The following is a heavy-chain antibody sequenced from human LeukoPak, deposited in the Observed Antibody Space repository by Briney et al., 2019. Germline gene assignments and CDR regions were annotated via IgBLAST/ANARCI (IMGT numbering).Heavy chain of an antibody. D-gene: IGHD6-19*01. J-gene: IGHJ5*02. Sequence: SVTVSCKASGGTFSSYAISWVRQAPGQGLKWMGGIIPIFGTANYAQKFQGRVTITTDESTSTAYMELSSLRSEDTAVYYCARDQSSYRRYSSGWDWLNWFDPWGQGTLVTVSS. CDR2: IIPIFGTA. CDR1: GGTFSSYA. V-gene: IGHV1-69*05. CDR3: ARDQSSYRRYSSGWDWLNWFDP.